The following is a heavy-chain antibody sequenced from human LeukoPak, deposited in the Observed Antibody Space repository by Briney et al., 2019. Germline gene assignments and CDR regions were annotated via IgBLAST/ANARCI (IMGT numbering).Heavy chain of an antibody. CDR2: INHSGST. CDR3: ARHPSSSWSEWFDP. V-gene: IGHV4-34*01. CDR1: GGSFSGYY. Sequence: SETLSLTCAVYGGSFSGYYWSWIRQPPGKGLEWIEEINHSGSTNYNPSLKSRVTISVDTSKNQFSLKLSSVTAADTAVYYCARHPSSSWSEWFDPWGQGTLVTVSS. D-gene: IGHD6-13*01. J-gene: IGHJ5*02.